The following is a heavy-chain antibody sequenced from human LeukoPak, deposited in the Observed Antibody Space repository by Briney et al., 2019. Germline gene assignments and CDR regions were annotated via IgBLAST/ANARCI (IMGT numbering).Heavy chain of an antibody. J-gene: IGHJ6*02. CDR3: ARMSGSGYHKINDYYGMDV. V-gene: IGHV1-3*01. CDR1: GYTFTSYA. CDR2: INAGNGNT. Sequence: ASVKVSCKASGYTFTSYAMHWVRQAPGQRLEWMGWINAGNGNTKYSQKFQGRVTITRDTSASTAYMELSSLRSEDTAVYYCARMSGSGYHKINDYYGMDVWGQGTTVTVSS. D-gene: IGHD3-3*01.